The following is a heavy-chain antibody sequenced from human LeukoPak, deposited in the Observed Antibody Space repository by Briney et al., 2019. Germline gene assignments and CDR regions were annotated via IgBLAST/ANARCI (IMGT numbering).Heavy chain of an antibody. CDR3: ARVAPRDYYDSSGYYYPDY. CDR1: GYTFTSYA. D-gene: IGHD3-22*01. Sequence: ASVKVSCKASGYTFTSYAMNWVRQAPGQGLEWMGWISAYNGNTNYAQKLQGRVTMTTDTSTSTAYMELRSLRSDDTAVYYCARVAPRDYYDSSGYYYPDYWGQGTLVTVSS. CDR2: ISAYNGNT. V-gene: IGHV1-18*01. J-gene: IGHJ4*02.